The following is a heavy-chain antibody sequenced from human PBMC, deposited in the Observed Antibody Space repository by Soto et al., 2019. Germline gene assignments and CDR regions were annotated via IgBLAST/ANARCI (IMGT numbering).Heavy chain of an antibody. J-gene: IGHJ5*02. CDR1: GFTFSSYA. Sequence: GGSLRLSCAASGFTFSSYATSWVRQAPGKGLEWVSAISGSGGSTYYADSVKGRFTISRDNSKNTLYLQMNSLRAEDTAVYYCAKVPIAAAGTPAWFDPWGQGTLVTVSS. CDR3: AKVPIAAAGTPAWFDP. V-gene: IGHV3-23*01. CDR2: ISGSGGST. D-gene: IGHD6-13*01.